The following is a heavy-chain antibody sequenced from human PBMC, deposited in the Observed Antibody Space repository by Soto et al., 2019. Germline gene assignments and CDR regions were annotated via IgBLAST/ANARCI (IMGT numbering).Heavy chain of an antibody. Sequence: QLQLQESGPGLVKPSETLSLTCTVSGGSISSSSYYWGWIRQPPGKGLEWIGSIYYSGSTYYNPSLKSRVTISVETFKNQFSLKLSSVTDADTAVYYCARQRAAAPAYYDFWRSHPHAFDIWGQGTMVTVSS. CDR3: ARQRAAAPAYYDFWRSHPHAFDI. V-gene: IGHV4-39*01. CDR1: GGSISSSSYY. D-gene: IGHD3-3*01. J-gene: IGHJ3*02. CDR2: IYYSGST.